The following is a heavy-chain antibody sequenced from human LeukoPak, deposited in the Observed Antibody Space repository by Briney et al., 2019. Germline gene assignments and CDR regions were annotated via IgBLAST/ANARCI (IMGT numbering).Heavy chain of an antibody. V-gene: IGHV3-23*01. CDR2: ISGSGGST. J-gene: IGHJ4*02. Sequence: GGSLRLSCAASGFTFSSYAMSWVRQAPGKGLEWVSAISGSGGSTYYADSVKGRFTISRDNSKNTLYLQMNSLRAEDTAVYYCAKDGGGHYDILTGYYTIPYYFDYWGQGTLVTVSS. D-gene: IGHD3-9*01. CDR1: GFTFSSYA. CDR3: AKDGGGHYDILTGYYTIPYYFDY.